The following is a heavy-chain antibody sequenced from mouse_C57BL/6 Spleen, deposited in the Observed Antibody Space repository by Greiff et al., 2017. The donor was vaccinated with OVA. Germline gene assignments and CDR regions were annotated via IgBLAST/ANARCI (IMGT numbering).Heavy chain of an antibody. D-gene: IGHD1-1*01. J-gene: IGHJ2*01. Sequence: VQLQQPGAELVKPGASVKLSCKASGYTFTSYWMQWVKQRPGQGLEWIGEIDPSDSYTNYNQKFKGKATLTVDTSSSTAYMQLSSLTSEDSAVYYCARTGITTVVATSDYWGQGTTLTVSS. V-gene: IGHV1-50*01. CDR3: ARTGITTVVATSDY. CDR2: IDPSDSYT. CDR1: GYTFTSYW.